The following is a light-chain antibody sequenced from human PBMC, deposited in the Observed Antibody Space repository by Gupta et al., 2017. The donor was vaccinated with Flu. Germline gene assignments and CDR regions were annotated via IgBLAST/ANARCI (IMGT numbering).Light chain of an antibody. CDR3: QKDYGAPWT. V-gene: IGKV1-27*01. CDR1: HDIRSS. CDR2: GAS. Sequence: DIQMTQSPSSLSAGLGDRVTITCRASHDIRSSVAWYQQKPGRPPKVLIYGASRLRTEVSSRFSGSGSGTVFTLTITSLQREDAATYYCQKDYGAPWTFGQGTTVEVK. J-gene: IGKJ1*01.